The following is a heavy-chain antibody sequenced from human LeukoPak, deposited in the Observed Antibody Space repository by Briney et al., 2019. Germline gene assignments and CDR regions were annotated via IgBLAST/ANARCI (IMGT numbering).Heavy chain of an antibody. CDR2: INPSGGST. J-gene: IGHJ4*02. CDR1: GYTVTSYC. V-gene: IGHV1-46*01. CDR3: ARAIAGFDY. Sequence: ASVKVACKASGYTVTSYCRHWVRQAPGQGLEWMGIINPSGGSTSNAQKFQGRVTMTRDTSTRTVYMELSSLRSEDTAVYYCARAIAGFDYWGQGTLVTVSS.